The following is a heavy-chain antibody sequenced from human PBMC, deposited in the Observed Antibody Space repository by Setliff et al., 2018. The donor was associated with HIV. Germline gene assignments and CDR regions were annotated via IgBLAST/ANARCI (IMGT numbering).Heavy chain of an antibody. J-gene: IGHJ6*02. D-gene: IGHD6-19*01. Sequence: ASVKVSCKASGGTFSSYGISWVRQAPGQGFEWMGAIIPTFGTGFYAQKFQGRVTITTDESRTTSYMELSSLRFEDTAVYFCARVAHSSSYHYYGMDVWGQGTTVTVSS. V-gene: IGHV1-69*05. CDR3: ARVAHSSSYHYYGMDV. CDR1: GGTFSSYG. CDR2: IIPTFGTG.